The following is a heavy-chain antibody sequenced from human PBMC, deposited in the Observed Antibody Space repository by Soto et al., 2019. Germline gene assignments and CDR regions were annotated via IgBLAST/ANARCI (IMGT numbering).Heavy chain of an antibody. D-gene: IGHD5-12*01. Sequence: QVQLQQWGAGLLKPSETLSLTCAVYGGSFSGYYWSWIRQPPGKGLEWIGEINHSGSTNYNPSPKSRLTIPVATPQNQFPLKLSPVTAADPAAYYCASGRWLRSSCDSWGQGTLVTVSS. J-gene: IGHJ4*02. CDR3: ASGRWLRSSCDS. V-gene: IGHV4-34*01. CDR1: GGSFSGYY. CDR2: INHSGST.